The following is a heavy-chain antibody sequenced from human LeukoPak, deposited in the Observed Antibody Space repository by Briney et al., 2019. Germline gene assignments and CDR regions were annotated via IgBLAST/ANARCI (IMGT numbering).Heavy chain of an antibody. D-gene: IGHD3-10*01. V-gene: IGHV4-4*07. J-gene: IGHJ5*02. Sequence: SQTLSLTCTVSGGSISSYYWSWIRQPAGTALEWIGRIYTSGTITYNPSLKSRVTMSVDTSKNQFSLKLSSVTAADTAVYYCARDSGTTGEVKFDPWGQGTLVTVSS. CDR3: ARDSGTTGEVKFDP. CDR1: GGSISSYY. CDR2: IYTSGTI.